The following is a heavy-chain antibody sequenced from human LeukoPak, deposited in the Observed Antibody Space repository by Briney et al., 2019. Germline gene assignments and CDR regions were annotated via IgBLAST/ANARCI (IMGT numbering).Heavy chain of an antibody. V-gene: IGHV1-69*13. CDR2: IIPIFGTA. D-gene: IGHD6-19*01. Sequence: ASVKVSCKAPGGTFSSYAISWVRQAPGQGLEWMGGIIPIFGTANYAQKFQGRVTITADESTSTAYMELSSLRSEDTAVYYCARAFRIAVAGIAPSGYWGQGTLVTVSS. CDR1: GGTFSSYA. J-gene: IGHJ4*02. CDR3: ARAFRIAVAGIAPSGY.